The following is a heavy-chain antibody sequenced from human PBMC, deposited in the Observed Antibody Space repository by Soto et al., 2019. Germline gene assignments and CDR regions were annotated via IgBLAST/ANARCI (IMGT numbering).Heavy chain of an antibody. J-gene: IGHJ4*02. CDR2: VSHRGTA. V-gene: IGHV4-30-2*01. Sequence: SDTLSLTCGVSGGSIDSTDYSLSWIRQPPGKGLEWIGYVSHRGTAYSIPSLKGRLTLSMDSSQTQFSLKLTSVTAADSAVYYCARIHWSQSSLDYWGRGILVTVAS. CDR1: GGSIDSTDYS. D-gene: IGHD6-19*01. CDR3: ARIHWSQSSLDY.